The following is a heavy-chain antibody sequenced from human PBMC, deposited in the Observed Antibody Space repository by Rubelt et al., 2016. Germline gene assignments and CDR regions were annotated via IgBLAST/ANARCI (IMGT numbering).Heavy chain of an antibody. CDR3: ARDRPELRNNYYYYYGMDV. Sequence: YWSWIRQPPGKGLEWIGYIYYSGSTNYNPSLKSRVTISVDTSKNQFSLKLSSVTAADTAVYYCARDRPELRNNYYYYYGMDVWGQGTSVTVSS. D-gene: IGHD1-7*01. CDR2: IYYSGST. V-gene: IGHV4-59*01. CDR1: Y. J-gene: IGHJ6*02.